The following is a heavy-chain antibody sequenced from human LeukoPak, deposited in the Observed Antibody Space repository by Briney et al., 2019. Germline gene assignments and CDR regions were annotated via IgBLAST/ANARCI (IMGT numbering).Heavy chain of an antibody. J-gene: IGHJ5*02. Sequence: GSLRLSCAASGFTFSSCAMNWVRQAPGKGLEWVSAISGSGGSTYYADSVKGRFTISRDNSKNTLYLQMNSLRAEDTAVYYCAKDHYYDSSGRLGFDPWGQGTLVTVSS. D-gene: IGHD3-22*01. CDR1: GFTFSSCA. CDR3: AKDHYYDSSGRLGFDP. CDR2: ISGSGGST. V-gene: IGHV3-23*01.